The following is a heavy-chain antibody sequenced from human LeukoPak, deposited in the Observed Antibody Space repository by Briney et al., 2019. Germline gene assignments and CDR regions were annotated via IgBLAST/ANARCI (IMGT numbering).Heavy chain of an antibody. CDR1: GFTFSSYG. D-gene: IGHD5-18*01. CDR2: IWYDGSNK. V-gene: IGHV3-33*01. J-gene: IGHJ4*02. Sequence: GRPLRLSCAASGFTFSSYGMHWVRQAPGKGLEWVAVIWYDGSNKYYADSVKGRFTISRDNSKNTLYLQMNSLRAEDTAVYYCARDMGYSYGGFDYWGQGTLVTVSS. CDR3: ARDMGYSYGGFDY.